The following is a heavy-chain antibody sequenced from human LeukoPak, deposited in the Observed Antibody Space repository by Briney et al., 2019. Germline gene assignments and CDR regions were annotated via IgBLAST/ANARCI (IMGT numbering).Heavy chain of an antibody. Sequence: PGRSLRLSCAASGFTFDDFAMHWVRQGPGKGLEWVAGISWNRGVIAYADSVKGRFTISRDNSKNTLYQQMNSLRAEDTAVYYCAKDRGMGGRPSDDYWGQGTLVTVSS. D-gene: IGHD1-26*01. CDR3: AKDRGMGGRPSDDY. CDR1: GFTFDDFA. CDR2: ISWNRGVI. V-gene: IGHV3-9*01. J-gene: IGHJ4*02.